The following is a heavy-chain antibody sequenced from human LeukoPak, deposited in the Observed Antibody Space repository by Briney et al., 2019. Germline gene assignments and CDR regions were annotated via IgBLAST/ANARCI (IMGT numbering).Heavy chain of an antibody. CDR1: GFTFSSYS. J-gene: IGHJ6*02. V-gene: IGHV3-48*01. CDR3: ARVVLRFSYGVDV. Sequence: GGSLRLSCAAAGFTFSSYSMNWVRQAPGKGLEWVSYISTSSSTRYYADSVKGRFTISRDNSKNTLYLQMNSLRAEDTAVYYCARVVLRFSYGVDVWGQGTTVTVSS. D-gene: IGHD3-3*01. CDR2: ISTSSSTR.